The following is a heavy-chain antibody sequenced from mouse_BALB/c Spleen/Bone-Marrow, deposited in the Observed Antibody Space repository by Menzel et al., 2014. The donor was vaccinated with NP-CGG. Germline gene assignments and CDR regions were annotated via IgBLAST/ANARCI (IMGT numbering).Heavy chain of an antibody. J-gene: IGHJ3*01. D-gene: IGHD2-1*01. CDR1: GYTFTDYE. CDR2: IDPETGGT. CDR3: TRWDGNYGWFAY. Sequence: QVQLKQSGAELVRPGASVTLSCKASGYTFTDYEMHWVKQTPVHGLEWIGAIDPETGGTAYNQKFKGKATLTADKSSSTAYMELRSPTSEDSAVYYCTRWDGNYGWFAYWGQGTLVTVSA. V-gene: IGHV1-15*01.